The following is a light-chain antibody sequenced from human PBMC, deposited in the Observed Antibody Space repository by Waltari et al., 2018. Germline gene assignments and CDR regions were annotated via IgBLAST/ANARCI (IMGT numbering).Light chain of an antibody. CDR1: HSLLHRNGYNY. J-gene: IGKJ1*01. CDR3: MQALQTPCT. Sequence: DIVMTQSQLSLPVTPGEPASIPCRSSHSLLHRNGYNYLDWYLQKAGQSPQLLIYSGSSRASGVPDRFSGSGSGTEFTLKISRVEAEDVGVYYCMQALQTPCTFGQGTKVEIK. CDR2: SGS. V-gene: IGKV2-28*01.